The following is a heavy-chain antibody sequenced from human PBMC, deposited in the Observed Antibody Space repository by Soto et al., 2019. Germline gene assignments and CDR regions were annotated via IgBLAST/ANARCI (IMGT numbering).Heavy chain of an antibody. D-gene: IGHD3-3*02. V-gene: IGHV3-21*01. CDR2: ISSSSSYI. CDR1: GFTFSSYS. J-gene: IGHJ6*02. Sequence: GGSLRLSCAASGFTFSSYSMNWVRQAPGKGLEWVSSISSSSSYIYYADSVKGRFTISRDNAKNSRYLQMNSLRAEDTAVYYCAGALGNFGSNPYYYGIDVWRQGTTVTVS. CDR3: AGALGNFGSNPYYYGIDV.